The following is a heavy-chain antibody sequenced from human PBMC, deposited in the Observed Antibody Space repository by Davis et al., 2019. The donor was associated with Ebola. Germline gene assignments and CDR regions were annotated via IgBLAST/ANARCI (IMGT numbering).Heavy chain of an antibody. J-gene: IGHJ2*01. CDR2: ILHSGHT. Sequence: SETLSLTCAVSGGSITSSNWWSCVRQTPGKGLEYIGEILHSGHTNYNPSLESRVTISLDKSKNQFSLNLDSVTAADTAVYYCARAFYWYFDLWGRGTLVTVSS. V-gene: IGHV4-4*02. CDR1: GGSITSSNW. CDR3: ARAFYWYFDL.